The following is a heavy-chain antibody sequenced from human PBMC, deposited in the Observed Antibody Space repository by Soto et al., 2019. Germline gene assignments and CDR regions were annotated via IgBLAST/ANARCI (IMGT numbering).Heavy chain of an antibody. CDR2: IIPIFGTA. J-gene: IGHJ4*02. CDR1: GGTFSSSA. Sequence: QVQLVQSGAEVKKPGSSVKVSCKASGGTFSSSAFNWVRQAPGQGLEWMGGIIPIFGTANYAQKFQGRVTITADESTSTAYMELSSLRSEDTAIYYCARGRTWGSGSHYFDYWGQGTLVTVSS. D-gene: IGHD2-15*01. V-gene: IGHV1-69*12. CDR3: ARGRTWGSGSHYFDY.